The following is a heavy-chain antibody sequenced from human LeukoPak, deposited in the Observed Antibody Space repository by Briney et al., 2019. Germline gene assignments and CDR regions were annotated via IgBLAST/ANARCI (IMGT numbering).Heavy chain of an antibody. V-gene: IGHV3-23*01. Sequence: GGSLRLSCAASGFTFSSYAMSWVRQAPGKGLEWVSAISRSADITYYADSVKGRFTISRDISKNTLFLQMNSLRAEDTDVYYCAKEEVPNDFWGQGTLVTVSS. J-gene: IGHJ4*02. D-gene: IGHD1-1*01. CDR3: AKEEVPNDF. CDR2: ISRSADIT. CDR1: GFTFSSYA.